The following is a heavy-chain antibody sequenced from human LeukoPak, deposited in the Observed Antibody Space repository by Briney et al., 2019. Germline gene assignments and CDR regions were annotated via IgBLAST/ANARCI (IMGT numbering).Heavy chain of an antibody. V-gene: IGHV4-4*07. CDR1: GGSISSYY. Sequence: SETLSLTCTVSGGSISSYYWSWIRHPAGKGLEWIGRIYTSGSTNYNPSLKSQVTMSVDTSKNQFSLKLSSVTAADTAVYYCARGYYDFWSGPPLRARLNAFDIWGQGTMVTVSS. J-gene: IGHJ3*02. CDR2: IYTSGST. CDR3: ARGYYDFWSGPPLRARLNAFDI. D-gene: IGHD3-3*01.